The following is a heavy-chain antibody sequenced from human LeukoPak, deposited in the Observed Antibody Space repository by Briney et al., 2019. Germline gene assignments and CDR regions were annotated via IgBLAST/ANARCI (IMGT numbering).Heavy chain of an antibody. J-gene: IGHJ6*03. V-gene: IGHV4-39*01. CDR3: ARHSRIPVGRGWPYYYYYYMDV. D-gene: IGHD6-19*01. CDR1: GGSISSSSYY. CDR2: IYYSGST. Sequence: SETLSLTCTVSGGSISSSSYYWGWIRQPPGKVLEWIGSIYYSGSTYFNPSLKSRVTISVDTSKNQFSLKLSSVTAADTAVYYCARHSRIPVGRGWPYYYYYYMDVWGKGTTVTVSS.